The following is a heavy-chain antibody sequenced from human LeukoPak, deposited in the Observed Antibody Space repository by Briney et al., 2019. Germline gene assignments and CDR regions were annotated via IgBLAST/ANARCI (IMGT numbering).Heavy chain of an antibody. Sequence: GGSLRLSCAASGFTFSSYEMNRVRQAPGKGLEWVSYISSSGSTIYYADSVKGRFTISRDNSKNSLYLQMNSLRAEDTAVYYCARDPYYGDYVVWGQGTLVTVSS. D-gene: IGHD4-17*01. CDR2: ISSSGSTI. CDR1: GFTFSSYE. V-gene: IGHV3-48*03. CDR3: ARDPYYGDYVV. J-gene: IGHJ4*02.